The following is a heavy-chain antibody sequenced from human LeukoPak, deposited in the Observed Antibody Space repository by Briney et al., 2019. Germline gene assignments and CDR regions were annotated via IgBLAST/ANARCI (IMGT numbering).Heavy chain of an antibody. CDR2: ISGSGSST. V-gene: IGHV3-23*01. CDR1: GFTFSSYA. D-gene: IGHD3-10*01. Sequence: GGSLRLSCAASGFTFSSYAMNWVRRAPGKGLEWVSTISGSGSSTYYADSVKGRFTISRDNSKNTLYLQMSSPRAEDTAVYYCAKRGFDGSGSFYTRDWGQGTLVTVSS. CDR3: AKRGFDGSGSFYTRD. J-gene: IGHJ4*02.